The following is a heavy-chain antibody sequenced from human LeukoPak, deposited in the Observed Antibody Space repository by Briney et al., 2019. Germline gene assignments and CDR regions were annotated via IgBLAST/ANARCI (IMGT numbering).Heavy chain of an antibody. Sequence: ASVKVSCKASGGTFINYAISWVRQAPGQGLEWMGGIIPIFGTVKYAQKFQGRVTLTADESTSTAYMELSSLRIEDTAVYYCARGAEASGSYYMSADYWGQGTLVTVSS. CDR3: ARGAEASGSYYMSADY. V-gene: IGHV1-69*13. CDR2: IIPIFGTV. CDR1: GGTFINYA. J-gene: IGHJ4*02. D-gene: IGHD3-10*01.